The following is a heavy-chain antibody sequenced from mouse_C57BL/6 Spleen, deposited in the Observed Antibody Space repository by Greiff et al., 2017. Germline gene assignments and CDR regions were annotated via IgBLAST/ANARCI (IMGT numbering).Heavy chain of an antibody. V-gene: IGHV1-39*01. CDR2: INPNYGTT. Sequence: EVKLQESGPELVKPGASVKISCKASGYSFTDYNMNWVKQSTGKSLEWIGVINPNYGTTSYNQKFKGKATLTVDQSSSTAYMQLNSLTSEDSAVYYCASRGWGGAMDYWGQGTSVTVSS. CDR1: GYSFTDYN. CDR3: ASRGWGGAMDY. J-gene: IGHJ4*01. D-gene: IGHD1-1*02.